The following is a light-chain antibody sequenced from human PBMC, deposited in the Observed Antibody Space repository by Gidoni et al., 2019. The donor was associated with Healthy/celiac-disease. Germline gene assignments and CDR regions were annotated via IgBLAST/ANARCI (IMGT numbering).Light chain of an antibody. Sequence: DIQMTQSPSSLSASVGDRVTITCRSSQSISSYLNWYQQKPGKAPKLLIYAASSLQSGVPSRFSGSGSGTDFTLTISSLQPEDFATYYCQHRTFGQGTKVEIK. CDR2: AAS. CDR1: QSISSY. V-gene: IGKV1-39*01. CDR3: QHRT. J-gene: IGKJ1*01.